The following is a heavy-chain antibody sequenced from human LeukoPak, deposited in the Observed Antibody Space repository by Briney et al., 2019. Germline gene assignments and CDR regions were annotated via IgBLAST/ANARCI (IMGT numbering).Heavy chain of an antibody. CDR1: GFTFSSYA. D-gene: IGHD5-18*01. V-gene: IGHV3-30*04. CDR2: ISYDGINK. CDR3: ALIVDTAMVTFDY. Sequence: GGSLRLSCAASGFTFSSYAMHWVRQAPGKGLEWVAVISYDGINKHYADSVKGRFTISRDNSKNTLYLQMNSLRAEDTAVYYCALIVDTAMVTFDYWGQGTLVTVSS. J-gene: IGHJ4*02.